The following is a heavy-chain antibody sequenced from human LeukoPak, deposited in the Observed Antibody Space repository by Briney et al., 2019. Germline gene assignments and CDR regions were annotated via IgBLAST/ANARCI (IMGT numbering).Heavy chain of an antibody. D-gene: IGHD4-17*01. J-gene: IGHJ4*02. CDR3: ARRYGDHNTFDY. Sequence: SETLSLTCTVSGGSISSSSYYWGWIRRPPGKGLEWIGSIYYSGSTYYNPSLKSRVTISVDTSKNQFSLKLSSVTAADTAVYYCARRYGDHNTFDYWGQGTLVTVSS. CDR1: GGSISSSSYY. V-gene: IGHV4-39*01. CDR2: IYYSGST.